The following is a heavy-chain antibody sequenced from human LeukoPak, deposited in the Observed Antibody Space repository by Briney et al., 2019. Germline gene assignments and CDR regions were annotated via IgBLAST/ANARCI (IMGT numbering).Heavy chain of an antibody. Sequence: GGSLRLSCAASGFTFSDYYMSWIRQAPGKGLEWVSYISSSGRTIYSADSVKGRFTISRDNAKNSLFLQMNSLRAEDTAVYYCARQGRSGYYSAFQWFDPWGQGTLATVSS. CDR2: ISSSGRTI. CDR3: ARQGRSGYYSAFQWFDP. J-gene: IGHJ5*02. V-gene: IGHV3-11*01. CDR1: GFTFSDYY. D-gene: IGHD3-22*01.